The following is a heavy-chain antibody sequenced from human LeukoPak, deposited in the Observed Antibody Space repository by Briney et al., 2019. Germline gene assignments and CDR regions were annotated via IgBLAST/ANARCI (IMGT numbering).Heavy chain of an antibody. V-gene: IGHV4-59*01. J-gene: IGHJ6*03. D-gene: IGHD6-13*01. CDR2: IYYSGST. CDR3: ARGESSPPSYYYYYMDV. CDR1: GGSISSYY. Sequence: SSETLSLTCTVSGGSISSYYWSWIRQPPGRGEEWSGYIYYSGSTNYNPSLKSRVTISVDTSKNQFSLKLNSVTAADTAVYYCARGESSPPSYYYYYMDVWGKGTTVTVSS.